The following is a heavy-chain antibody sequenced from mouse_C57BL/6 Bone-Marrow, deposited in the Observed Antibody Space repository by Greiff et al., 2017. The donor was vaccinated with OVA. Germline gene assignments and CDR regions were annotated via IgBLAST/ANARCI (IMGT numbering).Heavy chain of an antibody. CDR3: ARRRDLYYGSSYWWYFDV. Sequence: VKLQQSGAELARPGASVKLSCKASGYTFTSYGISWVKQRTGQGLEWIGEIYPRSGNTYYNEKFKGKATLTADKSSSTAYMELRSLTSEDSAVYFCARRRDLYYGSSYWWYFDVWGTGTTVTVSS. D-gene: IGHD1-1*01. V-gene: IGHV1-81*01. J-gene: IGHJ1*03. CDR2: IYPRSGNT. CDR1: GYTFTSYG.